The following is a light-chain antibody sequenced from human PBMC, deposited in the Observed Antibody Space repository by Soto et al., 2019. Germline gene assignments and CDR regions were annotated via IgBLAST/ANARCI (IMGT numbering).Light chain of an antibody. Sequence: DIQMTQSQSSLSASVGDRVTITCRASQSISSYLHWYQQKPGKAPKLLIYSASSLQSGVPSRFSGSGSGTDFTLTISSLQPEDFAPYYCQQSYRTQYTFGPGNKLEIK. CDR2: SAS. V-gene: IGKV1-39*01. J-gene: IGKJ2*01. CDR1: QSISSY. CDR3: QQSYRTQYT.